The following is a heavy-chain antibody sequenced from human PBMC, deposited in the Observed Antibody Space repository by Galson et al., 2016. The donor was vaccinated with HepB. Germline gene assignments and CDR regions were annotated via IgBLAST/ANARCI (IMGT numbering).Heavy chain of an antibody. D-gene: IGHD2/OR15-2a*01. CDR1: GFTFNTYG. V-gene: IGHV3-48*02. CDR2: ISSSSDII. Sequence: SLRLSCAASGFTFNTYGMNWVRQAPGKGLEWISFISSSSDIIHYADSVKGRFTISRDNAKNALYLQMNSLRDEDMAVYYCARNPEVNIILQLWGQGTLVPVSS. CDR3: ARNPEVNIILQL. J-gene: IGHJ1*01.